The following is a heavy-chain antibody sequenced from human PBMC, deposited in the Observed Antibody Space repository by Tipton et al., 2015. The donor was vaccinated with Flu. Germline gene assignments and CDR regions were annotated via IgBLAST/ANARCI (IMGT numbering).Heavy chain of an antibody. CDR2: IDHSGTT. CDR3: ARSVVGSGSQYPVGYYYYGMDV. J-gene: IGHJ6*02. Sequence: TLSLTCTVSGDSVSYYYWNWIRQSPGKGLEWIGEIDHSGTTNYSPSLKSRVTISRDTSKIQFSLNMGSVTAADTAVYYCARSVVGSGSQYPVGYYYYGMDVWGQGTTVTVSS. CDR1: GDSVSYYY. D-gene: IGHD3-10*01. V-gene: IGHV4-34*01.